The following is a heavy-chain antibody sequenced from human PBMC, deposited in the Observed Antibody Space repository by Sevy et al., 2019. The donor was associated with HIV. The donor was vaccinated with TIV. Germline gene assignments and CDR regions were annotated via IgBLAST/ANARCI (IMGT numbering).Heavy chain of an antibody. CDR2: ISSSGSTI. D-gene: IGHD1-7*01. J-gene: IGHJ4*02. CDR3: ARDLSPGAEYNWNSWGY. CDR1: GFTFSDYY. V-gene: IGHV3-11*01. Sequence: GGSLRLSCAASGFTFSDYYMSWIRQAPGKGLEWVSYISSSGSTIYYADSVKGRFTISRDNAKNSLYLQMNSLRAEDTAVYYCARDLSPGAEYNWNSWGYWGQGTLVTVSS.